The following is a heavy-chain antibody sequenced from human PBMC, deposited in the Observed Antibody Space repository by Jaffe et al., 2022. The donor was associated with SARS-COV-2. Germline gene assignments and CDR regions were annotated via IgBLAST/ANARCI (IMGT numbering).Heavy chain of an antibody. D-gene: IGHD3-10*01. CDR2: IYTNANSA. CDR3: ARAFSRYSDGSGSYSDY. J-gene: IGHJ4*02. Sequence: EVQLVESGGGLVQPGGSLRLSCAASGFTFSNSWMHWVRQAPGKGLMWVSHIYTNANSAKYADSVKGRFTISRDNAKNTLYLQMNGLRAEDSAVYYCARAFSRYSDGSGSYSDYWGQGTPVTVSS. V-gene: IGHV3-74*01. CDR1: GFTFSNSW.